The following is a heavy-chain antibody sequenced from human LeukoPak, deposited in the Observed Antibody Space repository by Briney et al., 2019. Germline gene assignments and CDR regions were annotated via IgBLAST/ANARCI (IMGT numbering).Heavy chain of an antibody. CDR1: GASMSNYY. CDR2: IYHSGTTYSGST. V-gene: IGHV4-39*07. D-gene: IGHD6-19*01. Sequence: SETLSLTCNVSGASMSNYYWVWIRQPPGKGLEWIGSIYHSGTTYSGSTYYNPSLKSRVTISLDTSKNQFSLKLSSVTAADTAVYYCASDRWLVNWGQGTLVTVSS. CDR3: ASDRWLVN. J-gene: IGHJ4*02.